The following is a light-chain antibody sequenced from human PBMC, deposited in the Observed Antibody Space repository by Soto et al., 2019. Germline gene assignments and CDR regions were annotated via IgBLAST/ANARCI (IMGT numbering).Light chain of an antibody. CDR3: QQCNNWPYT. V-gene: IGKV3-15*01. CDR1: QSISSD. Sequence: EIVMTQSPATLSVSPGERATLSCRVSQSISSDLAWYQQKPGQAPRLLIYAASARVTGIPARFSVSGSGTEFTLTISSLQSEDFAVYYCQQCNNWPYTFGQGTKLEIK. CDR2: AAS. J-gene: IGKJ2*01.